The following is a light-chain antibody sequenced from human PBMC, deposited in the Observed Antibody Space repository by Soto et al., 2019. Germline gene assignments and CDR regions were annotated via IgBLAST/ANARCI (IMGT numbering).Light chain of an antibody. CDR2: GAS. CDR3: QKYNTCLKT. J-gene: IGKJ1*01. V-gene: IGKV3-15*01. CDR1: QSVSST. Sequence: EIVMTQSPANLSVSPGERATLSCRASQSVSSTLAWYQQKPGQAPRLLIYGASTRATGIPARFSGSGSGTESTLTISSLQFEYFAFYYCQKYNTCLKTSGQGTKVKIK.